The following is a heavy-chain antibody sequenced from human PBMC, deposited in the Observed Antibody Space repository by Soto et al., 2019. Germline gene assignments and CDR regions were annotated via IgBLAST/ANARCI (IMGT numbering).Heavy chain of an antibody. V-gene: IGHV4-59*01. CDR3: VRNKVTTMRFFDF. D-gene: IGHD4-17*01. Sequence: QVRLQESGPGLVKPSETLSLDCSVSGDSMIGSYWTWIRQPPGSGLQWLGYIYNSGATAYNSSLKSRITVSIDTPNNRFSLNLRSVTAADTAVYYCVRNKVTTMRFFDFWGQGKMVTVSS. J-gene: IGHJ4*02. CDR2: IYNSGAT. CDR1: GDSMIGSY.